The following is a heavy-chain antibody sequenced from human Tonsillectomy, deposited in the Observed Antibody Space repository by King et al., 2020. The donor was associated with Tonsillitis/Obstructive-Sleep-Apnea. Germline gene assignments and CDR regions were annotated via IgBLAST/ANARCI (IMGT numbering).Heavy chain of an antibody. CDR2: IYYIGSP. J-gene: IGHJ6*03. V-gene: IGHV4-31*03. Sequence: QLQESGPGLLKPSQTLSLTCTVSGGSITSGGFFWSWIRQHPFQGPEWIGVIYYIGSPDYNPSLKRRVTISVDTSKNQCSLKLSSVTAADTAVYYCARVSSIPPNYYMDVWGKGTTVTVSS. CDR3: ARVSSIPPNYYMDV. CDR1: GGSITSGGFF. D-gene: IGHD2/OR15-2a*01.